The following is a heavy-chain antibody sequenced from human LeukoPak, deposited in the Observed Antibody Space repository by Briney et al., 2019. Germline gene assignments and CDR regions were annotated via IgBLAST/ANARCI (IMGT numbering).Heavy chain of an antibody. J-gene: IGHJ4*02. CDR3: VKDKRYFDWFIDY. CDR1: GFTFSSYV. Sequence: GGSLRLSCAASGFTFSSYVMHWVRQAPGKGLEWVAVISFDGSNKYYADSVKGRFTISRDNSKNTLYLQMNSLRAEDTAVYFCVKDKRYFDWFIDYWGQGTLVTVSS. CDR2: ISFDGSNK. D-gene: IGHD3-9*01. V-gene: IGHV3-30*18.